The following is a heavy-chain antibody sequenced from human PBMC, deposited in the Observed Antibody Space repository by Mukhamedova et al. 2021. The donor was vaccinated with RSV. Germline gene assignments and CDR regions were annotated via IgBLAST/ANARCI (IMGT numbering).Heavy chain of an antibody. CDR1: G. D-gene: IGHD4-17*01. V-gene: IGHV3-23*01. CDR2: ISGSGATT. J-gene: IGHJ3*02. Sequence: GMIWVRQAPGKGLECVSTISGSGATTYYADSVKGRFTISRDNSKNTLYLRMDSLRADDTGTYYCAKDPNGDYGGTFAMWGQGTVVT. CDR3: AKDPNGDYGGTFAM.